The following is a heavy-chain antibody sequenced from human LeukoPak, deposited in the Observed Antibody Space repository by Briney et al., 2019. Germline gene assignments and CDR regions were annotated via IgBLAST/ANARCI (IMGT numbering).Heavy chain of an antibody. CDR2: ISYDGSNK. CDR3: ASGNVDTAMVTTS. V-gene: IGHV3-30*03. Sequence: GRSLRLSCAASGFTFSSYGMHWVRQAPGKGLEWVAVISYDGSNKYYADSVKGRFTISRDNSKNTLYLQMNSLRAEDTAVYYCASGNVDTAMVTTSWGQGTLVTVSS. D-gene: IGHD5-18*01. J-gene: IGHJ5*02. CDR1: GFTFSSYG.